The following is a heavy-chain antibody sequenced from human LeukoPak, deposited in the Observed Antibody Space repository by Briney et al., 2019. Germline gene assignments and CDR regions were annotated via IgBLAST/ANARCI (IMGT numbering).Heavy chain of an antibody. CDR3: ARVIEGRSYGSFDY. D-gene: IGHD3-16*01. CDR1: GFTFSSYW. CDR2: IKQDGSET. Sequence: GGSLRLSCAASGFTFSSYWMSWVRQAPGRGLESVANIKQDGSETYYVDSVKGRFTISRDNAKNSLYLQMSSLRADDTAVYYCARVIEGRSYGSFDYWGQGTLVTVSS. J-gene: IGHJ4*02. V-gene: IGHV3-7*01.